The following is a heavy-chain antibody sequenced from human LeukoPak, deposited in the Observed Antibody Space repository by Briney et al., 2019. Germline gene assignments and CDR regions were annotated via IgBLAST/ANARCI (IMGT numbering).Heavy chain of an antibody. Sequence: PSETLSLTCAVYGGSFSGYYWSWIRQPPGKGLEWIGEINHSGSTNYNPSLKSRVTISVDTSKNQFSLKLSSVTAADTAVYYCARGMRVTTYLGDWFDPWGQGTLVTVSS. V-gene: IGHV4-34*01. CDR2: INHSGST. D-gene: IGHD4-11*01. J-gene: IGHJ5*02. CDR3: ARGMRVTTYLGDWFDP. CDR1: GGSFSGYY.